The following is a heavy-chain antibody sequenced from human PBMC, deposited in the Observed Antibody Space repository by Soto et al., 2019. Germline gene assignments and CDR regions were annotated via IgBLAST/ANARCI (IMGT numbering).Heavy chain of an antibody. CDR2: ISLSSSSI. J-gene: IGHJ4*02. D-gene: IGHD1-1*01. CDR3: ARGGWNDRFDK. V-gene: IGHV3-48*02. CDR1: GFTFSSFS. Sequence: EVQLVESGGALVQPGGSLRLSCTASGFTFSSFSMNWVRQAPGRGLEWVSYISLSSSSISYADSVKGRFTTSRDNAKNSLYLQMNSLRDDDTAVYYCARGGWNDRFDKWGQGTLVTVSS.